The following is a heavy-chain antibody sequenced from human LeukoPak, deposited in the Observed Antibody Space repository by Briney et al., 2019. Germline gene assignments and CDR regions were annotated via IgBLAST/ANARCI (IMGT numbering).Heavy chain of an antibody. CDR1: GFTFSSYA. D-gene: IGHD1-7*01. J-gene: IGHJ4*02. V-gene: IGHV3-23*01. Sequence: GGSLRLFCAASGFTFSSYAMSWVRQAPGKGLEWVSAISGSGGSTYYADSVKGRFTISRDNSKNTPYLQMNSLRAEDTAVYYCAKDRVNWNYAQTPRWGQGTLVTVSS. CDR2: ISGSGGST. CDR3: AKDRVNWNYAQTPR.